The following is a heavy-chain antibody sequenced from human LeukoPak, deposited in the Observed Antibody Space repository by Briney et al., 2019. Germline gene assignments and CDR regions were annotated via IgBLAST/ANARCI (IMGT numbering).Heavy chain of an antibody. V-gene: IGHV4-30-2*01. Sequence: SQTLSLTCTVSGGSISSGGYYWSWIRQPPGKGLEWIGYIYHSGSTYYNPSLKSRVTISVDESKSQFSLKVLSVTAADTAVYYCAKKGTAAGPIRGAFDIWGQGTMVTVSS. J-gene: IGHJ3*02. CDR1: GGSISSGGYY. D-gene: IGHD6-13*01. CDR2: IYHSGST. CDR3: AKKGTAAGPIRGAFDI.